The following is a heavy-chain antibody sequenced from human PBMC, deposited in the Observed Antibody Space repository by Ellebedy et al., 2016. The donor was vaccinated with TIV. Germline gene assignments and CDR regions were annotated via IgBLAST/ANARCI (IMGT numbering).Heavy chain of an antibody. V-gene: IGHV4-61*01. Sequence: SETLSLTXTVSGGSVSSGSYYWSWIRQPPGKGLEWIGYIYYSGSTNYNPSLKSRVTISVDTSKNQFSLKLSSVTAADTAVYYCARLLLLWFGEAWFDPWGQGTLVTVSS. CDR3: ARLLLLWFGEAWFDP. CDR2: IYYSGST. D-gene: IGHD3-10*01. CDR1: GGSVSSGSYY. J-gene: IGHJ5*02.